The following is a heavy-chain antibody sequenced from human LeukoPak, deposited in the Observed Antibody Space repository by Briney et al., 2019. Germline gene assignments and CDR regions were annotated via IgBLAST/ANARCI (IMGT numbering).Heavy chain of an antibody. V-gene: IGHV3-23*01. CDR3: AKDSPGIAAAWDY. CDR1: GFTFTSHA. Sequence: PGGSLRLSCAASGFTFTSHAMTWVCQAPGKGLEWVSAISGSGGSTYYADSVKGRFTISRDNSKNTLYLQMNSLRAEDTAVYYCAKDSPGIAAAWDYWGQGTLVTVSS. CDR2: ISGSGGST. D-gene: IGHD6-13*01. J-gene: IGHJ4*02.